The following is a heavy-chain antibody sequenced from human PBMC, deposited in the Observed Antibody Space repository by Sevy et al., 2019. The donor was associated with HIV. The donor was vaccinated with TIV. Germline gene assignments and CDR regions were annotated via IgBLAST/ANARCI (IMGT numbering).Heavy chain of an antibody. CDR1: GFTFSSYS. CDR3: ARVRYEGSGCDY. CDR2: ISSSSSYI. D-gene: IGHD6-19*01. Sequence: GGSLRLSCAASGFTFSSYSMNWVRQAPGKELEWVSSISSSSSYIYYADSVKGRFTISRDNAKNSLYLQMNSLRAEDTAVYYCARVRYEGSGCDYWGQGTLVTVSS. V-gene: IGHV3-21*01. J-gene: IGHJ4*02.